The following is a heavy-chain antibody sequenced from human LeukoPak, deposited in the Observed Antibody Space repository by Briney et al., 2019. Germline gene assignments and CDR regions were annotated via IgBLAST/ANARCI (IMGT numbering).Heavy chain of an antibody. Sequence: GSSLRLSGAASGFTYSSYGMHWVHQAPGKGLEWVAVIWYDGSNKYYADSVKGRFTISRDNSKNTLYLQMNSLRAEDTAVYYCARDSRIVVVYNFDYWGQGTLVTVSS. CDR2: IWYDGSNK. V-gene: IGHV3-33*01. CDR3: ARDSRIVVVYNFDY. J-gene: IGHJ4*02. CDR1: GFTYSSYG. D-gene: IGHD3-22*01.